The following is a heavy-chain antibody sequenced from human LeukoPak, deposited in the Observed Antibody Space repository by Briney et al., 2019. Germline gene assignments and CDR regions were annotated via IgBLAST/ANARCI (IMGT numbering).Heavy chain of an antibody. CDR3: ARSWSSWDAFDI. CDR2: TSNGSSTI. V-gene: IGHV3-48*04. J-gene: IGHJ3*02. D-gene: IGHD3-3*01. CDR1: GYAFDTYS. Sequence: VGSLRLSCVASGYAFDTYSMNWVRQAPGKGLEGLSYTSNGSSTIYYAESVKGRFTISRDNSKNSLYLQMNSLGAEDTAVYYCARSWSSWDAFDIWGQGTMVTVS.